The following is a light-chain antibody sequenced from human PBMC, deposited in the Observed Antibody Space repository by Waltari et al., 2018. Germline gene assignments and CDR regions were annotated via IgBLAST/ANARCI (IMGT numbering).Light chain of an antibody. CDR3: AAWDDTLKGL. CDR2: NDD. V-gene: IGLV1-44*01. CDR1: SSNIGSNT. Sequence: QSVLAQPPSASGAPGQGVPITCSLGSSNIGSNTVNWYQQFPGTAPKLLMFNDDQRASGVPGRFSGSRSVTSASLAISGLQSEDEATYYCAAWDDTLKGLFGGGTTLTVL. J-gene: IGLJ3*02.